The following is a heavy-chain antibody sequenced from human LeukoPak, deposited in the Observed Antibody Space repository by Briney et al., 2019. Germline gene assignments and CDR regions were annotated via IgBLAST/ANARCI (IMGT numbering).Heavy chain of an antibody. J-gene: IGHJ4*02. CDR2: ISNNGGSS. CDR3: VKITSVTGGDC. Sequence: GGSLRLSCSAPGFTFSAFAIYWVRQAPGKGLEYVSGISNNGGSSFYADSVKGRFTISRDNSKNPLYLQMSSLRAEDTAVYYCVKITSVTGGDCWGQGTRLTVSS. CDR1: GFTFSAFA. V-gene: IGHV3-64D*09. D-gene: IGHD1-1*01.